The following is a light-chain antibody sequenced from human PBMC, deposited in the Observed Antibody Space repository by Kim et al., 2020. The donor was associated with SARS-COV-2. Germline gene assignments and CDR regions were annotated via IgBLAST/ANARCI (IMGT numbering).Light chain of an antibody. CDR1: QDMSNY. Sequence: VGDRVPITCRASQDMSNYLAWYQPKAGKAPRPLILATSALQPWVPSRFSGSGSGTDFTLTITSLQPEDVATYFSQKFDGAPWAFGQGTKVDSK. J-gene: IGKJ1*01. CDR3: QKFDGAPWA. V-gene: IGKV1-27*01. CDR2: ATS.